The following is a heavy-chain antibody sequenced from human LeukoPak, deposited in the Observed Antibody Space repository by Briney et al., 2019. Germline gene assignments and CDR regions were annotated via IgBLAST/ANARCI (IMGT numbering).Heavy chain of an antibody. CDR1: GFAFDVYA. V-gene: IGHV3-23*01. Sequence: GGSLRLSCAASGFAFDVYAMSWLRQPPGKGLEWVSTINANSGTTSYAASVRGRFSISRDNSKSTLYLQLSTLRADDTATYYCAKPISGGLAVTADWFHPWGQGTLVVVSS. CDR2: INANSGTT. D-gene: IGHD6-19*01. CDR3: AKPISGGLAVTADWFHP. J-gene: IGHJ5*01.